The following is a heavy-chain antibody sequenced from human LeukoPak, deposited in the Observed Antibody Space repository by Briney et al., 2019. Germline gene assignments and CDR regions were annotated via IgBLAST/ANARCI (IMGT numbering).Heavy chain of an antibody. D-gene: IGHD4-17*01. CDR2: ISYDGSNK. J-gene: IGHJ4*02. CDR3: ARSSDYGDVDY. Sequence: GGSLRLSCAASGFTFSSYAMHWVRQAPGKGLEWVAVISYDGSNKYYADSVKGRFTISRDNSKNTLYLQMNSLRAEDTAVYYCARSSDYGDVDYWGQGTLVTVSS. CDR1: GFTFSSYA. V-gene: IGHV3-30-3*01.